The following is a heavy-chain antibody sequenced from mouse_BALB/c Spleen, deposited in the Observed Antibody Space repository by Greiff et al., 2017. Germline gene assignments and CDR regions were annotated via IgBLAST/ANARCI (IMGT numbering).Heavy chain of an antibody. V-gene: IGHV5-9-4*01. Sequence: EVMLVESGGGLVKPGGSLKLSCAASGFTFSSYAMSWVRQSPEKRLEWVAEISSGGSYTYYPDTVTGRFTISRDNAKNTLYLEMSSLRSEDTAMYYCARVDYGNSRYFDVWGAGTTVTVSS. CDR2: ISSGGSYT. D-gene: IGHD2-1*01. CDR3: ARVDYGNSRYFDV. J-gene: IGHJ1*01. CDR1: GFTFSSYA.